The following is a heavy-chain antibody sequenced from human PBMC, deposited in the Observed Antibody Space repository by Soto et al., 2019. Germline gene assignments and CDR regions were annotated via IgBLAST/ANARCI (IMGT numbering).Heavy chain of an antibody. V-gene: IGHV3-7*01. CDR3: ASYGIDSSGYYYFDY. J-gene: IGHJ4*02. D-gene: IGHD3-22*01. CDR2: IKQDGTET. Sequence: EVQLVESGGGLVQPGGSLRLSCAASGFTFSGSWMSWVRQAPGKGLEWVANIKQDGTETYYVDSVRGRFTISRDNAKNSLSLQMNSLRAEDTAVYYCASYGIDSSGYYYFDYWGQGTLVTVSS. CDR1: GFTFSGSW.